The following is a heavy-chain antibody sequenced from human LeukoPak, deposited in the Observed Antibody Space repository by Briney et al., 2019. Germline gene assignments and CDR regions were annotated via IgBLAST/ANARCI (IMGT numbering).Heavy chain of an antibody. Sequence: ASVKVSCKTSGYTFTCYYIHWVRQAPGQGREWMGWTDPNSGGTNYAQKFQGRVTMTRDTAISTAYMELSRLTSADTAVYRCATPSTSSWYGSDPWGQGTLVTVSS. D-gene: IGHD6-13*01. CDR2: TDPNSGGT. J-gene: IGHJ5*02. CDR3: ATPSTSSWYGSDP. V-gene: IGHV1-2*02. CDR1: GYTFTCYY.